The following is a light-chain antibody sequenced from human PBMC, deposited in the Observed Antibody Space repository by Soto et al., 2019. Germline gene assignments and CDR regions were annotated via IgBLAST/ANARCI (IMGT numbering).Light chain of an antibody. CDR1: SSDVGGYKY. CDR3: SSYTSSRSRV. V-gene: IGLV2-14*01. CDR2: EVS. Sequence: ALTQPASVSGSPGQSITISCTGTSSDVGGYKYVSWYQQHPGKAPKLMIYEVSNRPSGVSNRFSGSKSGNTASLTISGLQTEDEADYYCSSYTSSRSRVFGGGTKVTVL. J-gene: IGLJ3*02.